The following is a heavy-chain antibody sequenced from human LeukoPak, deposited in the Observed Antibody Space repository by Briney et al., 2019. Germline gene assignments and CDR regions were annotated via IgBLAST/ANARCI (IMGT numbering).Heavy chain of an antibody. CDR1: RGSFSGYY. Sequence: SETLSLTCAVYRGSFSGYYWSWIRQAPGKGLEWIGEINHSGSTDQNPSLKSRVTISVDTPKKQFSLKLSSVTAADTAVYYCARGDYYYASGSYYKGPVDYWGQGTLVTVS. V-gene: IGHV4-34*01. CDR3: ARGDYYYASGSYYKGPVDY. J-gene: IGHJ4*02. CDR2: INHSGST. D-gene: IGHD3-10*01.